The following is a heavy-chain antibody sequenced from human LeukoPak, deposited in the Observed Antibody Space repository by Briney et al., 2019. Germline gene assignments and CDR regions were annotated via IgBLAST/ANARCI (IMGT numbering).Heavy chain of an antibody. V-gene: IGHV3-30*02. CDR3: AKDPTHYRVWDSYESIGLSY. CDR2: IRYDGSNK. CDR1: GFIFSSYG. J-gene: IGHJ4*02. D-gene: IGHD3-22*01. Sequence: PGRSLRLSCAASGFIFSSYGMHWVRQAPGKGLEWVAFIRYDGSNKYYADSVKGRFTISRDNSKSTLNLQMNSLRAEDTAVYYCAKDPTHYRVWDSYESIGLSYWGQGTLVTVSS.